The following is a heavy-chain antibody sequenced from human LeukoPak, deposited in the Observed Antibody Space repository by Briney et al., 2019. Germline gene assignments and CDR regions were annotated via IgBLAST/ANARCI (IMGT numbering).Heavy chain of an antibody. J-gene: IGHJ4*02. D-gene: IGHD6-19*01. CDR2: IYYSGST. V-gene: IGHV4-30-4*01. CDR3: AREGDSSGWLDY. CDR1: GGSISSGDYY. Sequence: PSPTLSLTCTVSGGSISSGDYYWSWIRQPPGKGLEWIGYIYYSGSTYYNPSLKSRVTISVDTSKNQFSLKLSSVTAADTAVYYCAREGDSSGWLDYWGQGTLVTVSS.